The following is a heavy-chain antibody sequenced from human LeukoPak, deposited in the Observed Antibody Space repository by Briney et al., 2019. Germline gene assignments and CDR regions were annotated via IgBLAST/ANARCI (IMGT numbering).Heavy chain of an antibody. CDR1: GGTFSSYA. J-gene: IGHJ4*02. V-gene: IGHV1-69*04. D-gene: IGHD6-19*01. CDR2: IIPILGIA. CDR3: ARDPGIAVAGTKIDY. Sequence: SVKVSCKASGGTFSSYAISWVRQAPGQGLEWMGRIIPILGIANYAQKFQGRVTITADKSTSTAYMELGSLRSEDTAVYYCARDPGIAVAGTKIDYWGQGTLVTVSS.